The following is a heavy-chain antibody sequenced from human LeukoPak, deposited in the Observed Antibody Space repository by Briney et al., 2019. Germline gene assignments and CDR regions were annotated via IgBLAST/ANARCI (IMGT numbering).Heavy chain of an antibody. CDR1: GGSISSYY. D-gene: IGHD3-3*01. CDR3: ASGPGIFGVVITTYFDY. J-gene: IGHJ4*02. CDR2: IYTSGST. Sequence: SETLSLTCTASGGSISSYYWSWIRQPAGKGLEWIGRIYTSGSTNYNPSLKSRVTISVDTSKNQFSLKLSSVTAADTAVYYCASGPGIFGVVITTYFDYWGQGTLVTVSS. V-gene: IGHV4-4*07.